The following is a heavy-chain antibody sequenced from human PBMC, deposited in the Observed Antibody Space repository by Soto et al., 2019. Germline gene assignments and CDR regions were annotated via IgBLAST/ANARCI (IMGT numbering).Heavy chain of an antibody. V-gene: IGHV3-23*01. CDR1: GFTFSSYA. J-gene: IGHJ6*04. D-gene: IGHD1-20*01. CDR3: AKGIPDNGGYYYSRMGA. CDR2: ISGSGGIT. Sequence: QPGGSLRLSCAASGFTFSSYAMGWVRQAPGKGLGWVSVISGSGGITYSADSVKGRFTISRDNSKNILYLQMNSLRAEDTAVYYCAKGIPDNGGYYYSRMGAWGGGTAVGVFS.